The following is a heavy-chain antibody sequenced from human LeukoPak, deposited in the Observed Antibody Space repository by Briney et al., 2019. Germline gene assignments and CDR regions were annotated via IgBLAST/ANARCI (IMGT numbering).Heavy chain of an antibody. Sequence: SETLSLTCAVYGGSFSGYYWSSIRQPPGKGLEWIGEINHSGSTNYNPSLKSRVTISVDTSKNQFSLKLSSVTAADTAVYYCASLYSGSYYALDYWGQGTLVTVSS. D-gene: IGHD1-26*01. J-gene: IGHJ4*02. CDR3: ASLYSGSYYALDY. CDR2: INHSGST. CDR1: GGSFSGYY. V-gene: IGHV4-34*01.